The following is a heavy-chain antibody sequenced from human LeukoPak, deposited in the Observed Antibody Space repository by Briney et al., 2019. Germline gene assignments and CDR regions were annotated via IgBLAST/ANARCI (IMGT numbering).Heavy chain of an antibody. V-gene: IGHV5-51*01. CDR2: IYPDDSDT. Sequence: GESLKISCKGSGYSFTSYCIAWVRQMPGKGLEWMGIIYPDDSDTRYSPSFQGQVTVSADKSISTAYLQWSSLKASDTAMYYCARQRWLSDPNNYYGMAVWGQGTTVIVSS. D-gene: IGHD3-22*01. CDR3: ARQRWLSDPNNYYGMAV. J-gene: IGHJ6*02. CDR1: GYSFTSYC.